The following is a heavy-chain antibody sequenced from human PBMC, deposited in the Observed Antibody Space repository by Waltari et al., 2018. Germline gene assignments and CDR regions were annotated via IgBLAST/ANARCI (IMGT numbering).Heavy chain of an antibody. CDR1: GFTFSSYG. V-gene: IGHV3-30*18. J-gene: IGHJ4*02. D-gene: IGHD1-20*01. CDR3: AKESVEYNWNQANYYFDY. Sequence: QVQLVESGGGVVQPGRSLRLSCAASGFTFSSYGMHWVRQAPGKGLEWVAVISYDGSNKYYADSVKGRFTISRDNSKNTLYLQMNSLRAEDTAVYYCAKESVEYNWNQANYYFDYWGQGTLVTVSS. CDR2: ISYDGSNK.